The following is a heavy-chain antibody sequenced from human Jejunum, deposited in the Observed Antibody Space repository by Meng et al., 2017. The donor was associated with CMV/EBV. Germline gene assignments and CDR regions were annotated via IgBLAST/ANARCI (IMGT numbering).Heavy chain of an antibody. D-gene: IGHD5-12*01. Sequence: ASGYTFTGYYMHGVRQAPGQGPEWMGWINPNGGDTTYAQQFQGRVTMTRDTSISTAYMELSSLRSDDTAVYYCATSSSGFDFWTDYWGQGTLVTVSS. J-gene: IGHJ4*02. CDR2: INPNGGDT. V-gene: IGHV1-2*02. CDR3: ATSSSGFDFWTDY. CDR1: GYTFTGYY.